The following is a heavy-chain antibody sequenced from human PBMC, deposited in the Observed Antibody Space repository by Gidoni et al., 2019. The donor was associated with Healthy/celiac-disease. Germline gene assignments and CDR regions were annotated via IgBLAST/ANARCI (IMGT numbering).Heavy chain of an antibody. Sequence: EVQLVESGGVVVQPGGSLRLSCAASGFTFDDYTMTWVRQAPGKGLEWVSLISWDGGSTYYADSVKGRFTISRDNSKNSLYLQMNSLRTEDTALYYCAKGGSSGWYYYRNNYYYGMDVWGQGTTVTVSS. J-gene: IGHJ6*02. D-gene: IGHD6-19*01. CDR3: AKGGSSGWYYYRNNYYYGMDV. CDR1: GFTFDDYT. V-gene: IGHV3-43*01. CDR2: ISWDGGST.